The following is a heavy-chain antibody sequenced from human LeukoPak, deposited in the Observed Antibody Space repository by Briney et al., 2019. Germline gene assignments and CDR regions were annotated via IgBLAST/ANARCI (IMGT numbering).Heavy chain of an antibody. J-gene: IGHJ4*02. CDR2: LSYTGNT. CDR3: AMLGSRSWNFDY. CDR1: GDSISDYY. D-gene: IGHD6-13*01. V-gene: IGHV4-59*08. Sequence: SETLSLTCTVSGDSISDYYWSWLRQSPRKGLEYIGFLSYTGNTNYNPSLKSRVTISVDTSKNQFSLKLSSVTAADTAVYYCAMLGSRSWNFDYWGQGTLVTVSS.